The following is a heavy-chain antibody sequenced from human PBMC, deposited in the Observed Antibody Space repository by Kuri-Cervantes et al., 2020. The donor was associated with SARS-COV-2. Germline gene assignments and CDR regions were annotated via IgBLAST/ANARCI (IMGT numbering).Heavy chain of an antibody. D-gene: IGHD3-22*01. Sequence: ASVKVSCKASGYTFTSYAMHWVRQAPGQRLEWMGWINAGNGNTKYSQKFQGRVTITRDTSASTAYMELSSLRSEDTAVYYCAREYYDSSGTKSLQHWGQGTLVTVSS. V-gene: IGHV1-3*01. CDR3: AREYYDSSGTKSLQH. CDR1: GYTFTSYA. CDR2: INAGNGNT. J-gene: IGHJ1*01.